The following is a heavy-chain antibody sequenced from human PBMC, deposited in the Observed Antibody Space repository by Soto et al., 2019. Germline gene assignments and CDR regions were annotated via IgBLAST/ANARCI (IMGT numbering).Heavy chain of an antibody. CDR3: AKVRDIVLVPAAMRSLYFDY. V-gene: IGHV3-23*01. J-gene: IGHJ4*02. CDR1: GFTFSSYA. CDR2: ISGSGGST. Sequence: GSLRLSCAASGFTFSSYAMSWVRQAPGKGLEWVSAISGSGGSTYYADSVKGRFTISRDNSKNTLYLQMSSLRAEDTAVYYCAKVRDIVLVPAAMRSLYFDYWGQGTLVTVSS. D-gene: IGHD2-2*01.